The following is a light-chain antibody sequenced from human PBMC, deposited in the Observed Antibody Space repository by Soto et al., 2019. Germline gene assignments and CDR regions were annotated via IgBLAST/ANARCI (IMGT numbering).Light chain of an antibody. V-gene: IGKV1-5*03. Sequence: DIHMTQSPSTLSVSVLDRVTITCRASQTISSWLAWYHQKPEKAPKLMIYKASTLKSGVPSRFSGRGSGTEFTLTISSLQPDDFASYYCQHYNSSSEAFGQGTKVDI. CDR1: QTISSW. J-gene: IGKJ1*01. CDR2: KAS. CDR3: QHYNSSSEA.